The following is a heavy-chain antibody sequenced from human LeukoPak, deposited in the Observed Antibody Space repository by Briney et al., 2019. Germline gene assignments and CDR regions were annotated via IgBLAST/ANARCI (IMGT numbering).Heavy chain of an antibody. CDR2: IYYSGST. J-gene: IGHJ4*02. CDR3: ARATYYYDSSGFDY. Sequence: SETLSLTCTVSGGSISSYYWSWIRQPPGKGLEGIGYIYYSGSTNYNPSLKSRVTISVDTSKNQFSLKLSSVTAADTAVYYCARATYYYDSSGFDYWGQGTLVTVSS. V-gene: IGHV4-59*01. CDR1: GGSISSYY. D-gene: IGHD3-22*01.